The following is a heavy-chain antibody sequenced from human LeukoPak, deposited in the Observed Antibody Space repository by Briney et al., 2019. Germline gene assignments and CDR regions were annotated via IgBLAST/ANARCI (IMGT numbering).Heavy chain of an antibody. Sequence: ASVKVSCKASGYTFTSYDINWVRQATGQGLEWMGWMNPNSGNTGYAQKFQDRVTMTRNTSISTAYMELSSLRSEDTAVYYCARVERFLEWLLYSPHYYCYGMDVWGQGTTVTVSS. V-gene: IGHV1-8*01. D-gene: IGHD3-3*01. J-gene: IGHJ6*02. CDR1: GYTFTSYD. CDR2: MNPNSGNT. CDR3: ARVERFLEWLLYSPHYYCYGMDV.